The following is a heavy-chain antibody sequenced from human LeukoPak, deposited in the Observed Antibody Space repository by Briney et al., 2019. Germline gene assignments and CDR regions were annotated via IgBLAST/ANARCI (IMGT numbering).Heavy chain of an antibody. CDR2: ISYDGSNK. CDR1: GFTFSSYA. CDR3: ARAFRTKYSSSSDGFDY. D-gene: IGHD6-6*01. J-gene: IGHJ4*02. Sequence: QPGGSLRLSCAASGFTFSSYAMHWVRQAPGKGLEWVAVISYDGSNKYYADSVKGRFTISRDNSKNTLYLQMNSLRAEDTAVYYCARAFRTKYSSSSDGFDYWGQGTLVTVSS. V-gene: IGHV3-30-3*01.